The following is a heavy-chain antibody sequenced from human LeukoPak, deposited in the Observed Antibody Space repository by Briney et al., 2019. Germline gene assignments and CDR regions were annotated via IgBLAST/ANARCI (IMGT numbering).Heavy chain of an antibody. D-gene: IGHD6-6*01. CDR3: AKEGRSSTPGY. Sequence: GGSLRLSCAASGCTFSIYEMNWVRQAPGKGLEWVSYIYSSGGNIYYADSVKGRFTISRDNAKNSLFLQMNSLRAEDTAVYYCAKEGRSSTPGYWGQGTLVTVSS. CDR1: GCTFSIYE. V-gene: IGHV3-48*03. J-gene: IGHJ4*02. CDR2: IYSSGGNI.